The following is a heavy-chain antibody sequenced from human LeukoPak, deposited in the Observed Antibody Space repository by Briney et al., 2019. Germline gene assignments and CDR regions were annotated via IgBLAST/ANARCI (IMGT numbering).Heavy chain of an antibody. D-gene: IGHD3-22*01. CDR2: IIPIFGTA. CDR1: GGTFSSYA. J-gene: IGHJ4*02. CDR3: ARDREGYYDSGGYYTNFDY. Sequence: SVKVSCKASGGTFSSYAISWVRQAPGQGLEWMGGIIPIFGTANYAQKFQGRVTITADESTSTAYMELSSLRSEDTAVYYCARDREGYYDSGGYYTNFDYWGQGTLVTVSS. V-gene: IGHV1-69*13.